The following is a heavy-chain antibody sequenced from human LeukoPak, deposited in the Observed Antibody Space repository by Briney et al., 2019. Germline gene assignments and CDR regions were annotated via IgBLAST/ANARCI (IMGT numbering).Heavy chain of an antibody. CDR1: GFTVSSNY. CDR2: IYINGDT. D-gene: IGHD4-17*01. CDR3: ARASHFGDYAD. Sequence: GGSLRLSCAASGFTVSSNYMSWVRQAPGKGLEWVSIIYINGDTYYVDSVKGRFTISRDNSKNTVYLQMNSLRTEDTAVYYCARASHFGDYADWGQGTLVTVSS. J-gene: IGHJ4*02. V-gene: IGHV3-53*01.